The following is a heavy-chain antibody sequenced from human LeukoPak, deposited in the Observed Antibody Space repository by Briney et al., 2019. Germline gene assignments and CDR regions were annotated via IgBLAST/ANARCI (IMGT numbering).Heavy chain of an antibody. V-gene: IGHV1-2*02. D-gene: IGHD5-12*01. Sequence: ASVKVSCKASGYTFTGYYMHWVRQAPGQGLEWMGWINPNSGGTNYAQKFQGRVTMTRATSISTAYMELSRLRSDDTAVYYCARDRVATIPPNWFDPWGQGTLVTVSS. CDR1: GYTFTGYY. CDR3: ARDRVATIPPNWFDP. CDR2: INPNSGGT. J-gene: IGHJ5*02.